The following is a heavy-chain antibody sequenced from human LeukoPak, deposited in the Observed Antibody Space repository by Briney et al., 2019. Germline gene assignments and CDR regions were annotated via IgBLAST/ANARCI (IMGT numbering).Heavy chain of an antibody. D-gene: IGHD1-7*01. V-gene: IGHV4-59*01. CDR2: IYYSGST. J-gene: IGHJ4*02. CDR3: ARGGNYPQQFDY. CDR1: GGSISSYY. Sequence: SETLSLTCTVSGGSISSYYWSWIRQPPGKGLEWIGYIYYSGSTNYNPSLKSRVTISVDTSKNQFSLKLSSVTAADTAVYYCARGGNYPQQFDYWGQGTLGTVSS.